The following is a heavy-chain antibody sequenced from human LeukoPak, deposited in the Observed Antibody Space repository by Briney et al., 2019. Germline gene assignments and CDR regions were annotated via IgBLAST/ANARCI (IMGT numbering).Heavy chain of an antibody. J-gene: IGHJ4*02. CDR2: MNLNSGHT. V-gene: IGHV1-8*02. D-gene: IGHD5-12*01. CDR1: GYTFTDYY. Sequence: ASVKVSCKASGYTFTDYYIHWVRQATGQGLEWMGWMNLNSGHTGFAQKLQGRVTLTWDTSISTAYMELSSLTSEDTAVYYCARNIVATTNYDYWGQGTLVTVSS. CDR3: ARNIVATTNYDY.